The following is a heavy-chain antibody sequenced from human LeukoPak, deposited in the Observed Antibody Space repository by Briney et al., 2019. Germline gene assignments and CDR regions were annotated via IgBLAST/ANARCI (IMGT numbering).Heavy chain of an antibody. J-gene: IGHJ3*02. V-gene: IGHV1-46*01. Sequence: ASVKVSRKASGYTFTSYYMHWVRQAPGQGLEWMGIINPSGGSTSYAQKFQGRVTMTRDTSTSTVYMGLSSLRSEDTAVYYCARAQSRGCSGGSCYDAFDIWGQGTMVTVSS. CDR3: ARAQSRGCSGGSCYDAFDI. D-gene: IGHD2-15*01. CDR2: INPSGGST. CDR1: GYTFTSYY.